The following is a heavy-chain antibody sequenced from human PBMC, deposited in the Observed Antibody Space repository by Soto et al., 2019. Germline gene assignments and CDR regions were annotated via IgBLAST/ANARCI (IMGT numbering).Heavy chain of an antibody. CDR2: INPSGGST. CDR1: GYTFTSYY. V-gene: IGHV1-46*01. CDR3: AREGLVLVPTTVNSDYYYYAMDV. J-gene: IGHJ6*01. Sequence: ASVKVSCKASGYTFTSYYMHWVRQAPGQGLEWMGIINPSGGSTSYAQKFQGRVTMTRDTSTSTVYMELSSLRSEDTAVYYCAREGLVLVPTTVNSDYYYYAMDVWGQGTTVTVSS. D-gene: IGHD2-2*01.